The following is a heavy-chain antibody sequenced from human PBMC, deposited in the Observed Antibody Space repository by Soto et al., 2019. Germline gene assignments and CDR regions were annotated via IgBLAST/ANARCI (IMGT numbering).Heavy chain of an antibody. CDR2: IYTSGST. D-gene: IGHD3-3*01. CDR3: ARHGYDVWSGYGYYFDY. V-gene: IGHV4-4*07. J-gene: IGHJ4*02. CDR1: GGSISSYY. Sequence: QVQLQESGPGLVKPSETLSLTCTVSGGSISSYYWSWIRQPAGKGLEWIGRIYTSGSTNYNPSLKSRVTMSVDTSKNQFSLKLSSVTAADTAVYYCARHGYDVWSGYGYYFDYWGQGTLVTVSS.